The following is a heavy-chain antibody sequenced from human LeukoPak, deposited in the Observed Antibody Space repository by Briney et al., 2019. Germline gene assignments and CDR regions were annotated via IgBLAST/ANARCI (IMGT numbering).Heavy chain of an antibody. CDR2: INCEGSST. CDR1: GFTFSIYW. Sequence: GGSLRLSCAASGFTFSIYWMHGVRQGSGKGLVWVSRINCEGSSTSYAVSVKGRFTISRDNAQNTLYLQMNSLRAEDTAVYYCARDPFDYWGQGTLVTVSS. CDR3: ARDPFDY. V-gene: IGHV3-74*01. J-gene: IGHJ4*02.